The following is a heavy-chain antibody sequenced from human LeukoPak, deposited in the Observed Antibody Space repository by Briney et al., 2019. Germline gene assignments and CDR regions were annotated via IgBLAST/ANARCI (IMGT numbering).Heavy chain of an antibody. CDR3: ARDRGFSYGIDF. J-gene: IGHJ4*02. Sequence: AGGSLRLSCAASGFTFSDYWMSWVRQAPGKGLEWVANIQQDGSEKYCVDPVKGRFTISRDNAKKSLFLQVSSLRGEDTAVYYCARDRGFSYGIDFWGQGTLVTVSS. CDR2: IQQDGSEK. V-gene: IGHV3-7*04. CDR1: GFTFSDYW. D-gene: IGHD5-18*01.